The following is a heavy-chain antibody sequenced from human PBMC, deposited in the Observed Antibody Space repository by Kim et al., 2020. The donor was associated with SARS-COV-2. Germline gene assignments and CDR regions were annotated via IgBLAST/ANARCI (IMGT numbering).Heavy chain of an antibody. V-gene: IGHV3-72*01. D-gene: IGHD5-12*01. CDR1: GFTFSDHY. Sequence: GGSLRLSCAASGFTFSDHYMDWVRQAPGKGLEWVGRTRNKANSYTTEYAASVKGRFTISRDDSKNSLYLQMNSLKTEDTAVYYCARVEMATIYWGQGTLVTVSS. CDR3: ARVEMATIY. CDR2: TRNKANSYTT. J-gene: IGHJ4*02.